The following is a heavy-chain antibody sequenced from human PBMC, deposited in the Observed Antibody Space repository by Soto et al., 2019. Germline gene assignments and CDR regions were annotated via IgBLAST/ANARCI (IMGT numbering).Heavy chain of an antibody. V-gene: IGHV5-51*01. J-gene: IGHJ4*02. CDR1: GYSFTSYW. Sequence: PGESLKISCKGSGYSFTSYWIGWVRQMPGKGLEWMGIIYPGDSDTRYSPSFQGQVTISADKSISTAYLQWSSLKASDTAMYYCARHWGLAYCGGDCYHLDYWGQGTLVTVSS. CDR3: ARHWGLAYCGGDCYHLDY. D-gene: IGHD2-21*02. CDR2: IYPGDSDT.